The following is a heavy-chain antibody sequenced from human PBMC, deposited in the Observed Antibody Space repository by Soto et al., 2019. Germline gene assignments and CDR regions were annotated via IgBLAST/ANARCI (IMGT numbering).Heavy chain of an antibody. J-gene: IGHJ6*03. D-gene: IGHD3-10*01. CDR3: ARAMGGGYYYYYMDV. V-gene: IGHV4-59*01. CDR1: GGSISSYY. CDR2: IYYSGST. Sequence: QVQLQESGPGLVKPSETLSLTCTVSGGSISSYYWSWIRQPPGKGLEWIGYIYYSGSTNYNPSLKSRLTISVDTSNNQFSLKLSSVTAADTAGYYCARAMGGGYYYYYMDVWGKGTTVTVSS.